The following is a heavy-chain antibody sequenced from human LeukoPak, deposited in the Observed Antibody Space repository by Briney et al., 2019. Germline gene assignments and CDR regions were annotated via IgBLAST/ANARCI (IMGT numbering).Heavy chain of an antibody. Sequence: SETLSLTCTVSGGSISSSGYFWGWIRQPPGKGLEWIGSIYFTGSTYYNPSLKSRVTISVDTSKNQFSLKLSSVTAADTAVYYCARRIAAAGVECLDHWGQGTLVTVSS. V-gene: IGHV4-39*01. CDR2: IYFTGST. J-gene: IGHJ4*02. D-gene: IGHD6-13*01. CDR1: GGSISSSGYF. CDR3: ARRIAAAGVECLDH.